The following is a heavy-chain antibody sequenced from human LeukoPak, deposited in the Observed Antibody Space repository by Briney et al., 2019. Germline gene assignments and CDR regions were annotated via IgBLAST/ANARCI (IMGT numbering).Heavy chain of an antibody. Sequence: GGSLRLSCAASGFTFDDYAMHWVRHAPGKGLEWVSGISWNSGSIGYADSVKGRFTISRDNAKNSLYLQMNSLRAEDTALYYCAKDSGSYYYDSSGFDYWGQGTLVTVSS. V-gene: IGHV3-9*01. J-gene: IGHJ4*02. CDR2: ISWNSGSI. CDR3: AKDSGSYYYDSSGFDY. CDR1: GFTFDDYA. D-gene: IGHD3-22*01.